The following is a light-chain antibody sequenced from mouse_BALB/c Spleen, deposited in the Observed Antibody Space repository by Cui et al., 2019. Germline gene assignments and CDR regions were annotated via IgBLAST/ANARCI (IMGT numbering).Light chain of an antibody. V-gene: IGKV4-79*01. Sequence: QIVLTQSPAIMSASPGEKVTLTCSASSSVSSSYLYWYQQRPGSSPKLWIYSTSNLASGVPARFSGSGSGTSFSLTISSVEAEDAAAYYCQQWSSYPPTFGAGTKLELK. CDR1: SSVSSSY. CDR2: STS. CDR3: QQWSSYPPT. J-gene: IGKJ5*01.